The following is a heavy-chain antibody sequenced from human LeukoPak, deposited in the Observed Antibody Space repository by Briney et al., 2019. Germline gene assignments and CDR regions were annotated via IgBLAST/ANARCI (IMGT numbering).Heavy chain of an antibody. V-gene: IGHV3-30-3*01. J-gene: IGHJ4*02. D-gene: IGHD3-10*01. CDR2: ISYDGSSK. CDR3: ARDPITMVRGVIITGYFDY. Sequence: GGSLRLSCAASGFTFSNYAMHWVRQAPGKGLEWVAVISYDGSSKYYADSVKGRFTISRDNSKNTLYLQMNSLRAEDTAVYYCARDPITMVRGVIITGYFDYWGQGTLVTVSS. CDR1: GFTFSNYA.